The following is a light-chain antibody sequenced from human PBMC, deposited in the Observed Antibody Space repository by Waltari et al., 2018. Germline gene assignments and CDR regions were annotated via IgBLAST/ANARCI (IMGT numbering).Light chain of an antibody. J-gene: IGKJ1*01. CDR2: AAS. Sequence: EVVLTQSPGTLSLSPGERATLSCRASQSVSKYLAWYQQRPGQAPRLLIYAASTRATGVPDRFSGSGFGTDFSLTISRQEPEDIAVYFCQNHERLPATFGQGTRVEIK. CDR3: QNHERLPAT. V-gene: IGKV3-20*01. CDR1: QSVSKY.